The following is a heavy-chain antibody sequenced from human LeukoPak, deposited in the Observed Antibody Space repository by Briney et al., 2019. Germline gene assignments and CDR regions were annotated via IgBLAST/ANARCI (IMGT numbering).Heavy chain of an antibody. CDR1: GYSFASYW. CDR3: ARQDGSAYYYFDY. CDR2: IYPGDSDT. Sequence: GESLKISCKGSGYSFASYWIGWVRLMPGQGLEWMGIIYPGDSDTKYSPSFQGRVTISADKSINTASLQWSSLKASDTAIYYCARQDGSAYYYFDYWGQGTLVTVSS. V-gene: IGHV5-51*01. D-gene: IGHD6-19*01. J-gene: IGHJ4*02.